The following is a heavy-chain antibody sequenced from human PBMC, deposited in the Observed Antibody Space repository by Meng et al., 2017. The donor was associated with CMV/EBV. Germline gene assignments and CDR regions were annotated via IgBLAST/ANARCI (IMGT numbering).Heavy chain of an antibody. CDR3: ARGRVSDCSSTSCYRGAHYYYYGMDV. Sequence: ASVKVSCKASGYTFTGYYMHWVRQAPGQGLEWMGWINPNSGGTNYAQKFQGRVTMTRDTSISTAYMELSRLRSDDTAVYYCARGRVSDCSSTSCYRGAHYYYYGMDVWGEGTTVTVSS. CDR1: GYTFTGYY. D-gene: IGHD2-2*01. J-gene: IGHJ6*04. CDR2: INPNSGGT. V-gene: IGHV1-2*02.